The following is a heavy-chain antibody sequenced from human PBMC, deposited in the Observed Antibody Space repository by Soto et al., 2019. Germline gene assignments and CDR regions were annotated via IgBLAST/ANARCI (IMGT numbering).Heavy chain of an antibody. D-gene: IGHD3-10*01. Sequence: EVQLVESGGGIVQPAGSVRLSCAASGFTLTNYWIHWVRQAPGKGPVWVSRINGDGTTTNYADSLKGRFTISRDNADSTVLLQMHSLRAEDTAVYYCARGQAGSYSFDYWGQGTLVTVSS. CDR3: ARGQAGSYSFDY. J-gene: IGHJ4*02. CDR2: INGDGTTT. V-gene: IGHV3-74*01. CDR1: GFTLTNYW.